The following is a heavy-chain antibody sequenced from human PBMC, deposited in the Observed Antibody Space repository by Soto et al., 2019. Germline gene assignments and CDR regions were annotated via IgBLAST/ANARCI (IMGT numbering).Heavy chain of an antibody. CDR2: ISFDGGNQ. Sequence: QVQLVQSGGGVVQPGRSLRLSCAASGFDFNTYGLHWVRQAPGKGLEWVAGISFDGGNQYYADSVKGRFTISRDNSKNTLYLQMNSLRPEDTAVYYCAKDLGSTPYYFDYWGQGTLVTVSS. CDR3: AKDLGSTPYYFDY. V-gene: IGHV3-30*18. CDR1: GFDFNTYG. J-gene: IGHJ4*02. D-gene: IGHD3-16*01.